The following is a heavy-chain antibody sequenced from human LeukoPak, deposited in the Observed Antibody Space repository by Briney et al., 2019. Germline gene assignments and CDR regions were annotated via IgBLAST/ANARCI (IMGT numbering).Heavy chain of an antibody. J-gene: IGHJ4*02. V-gene: IGHV3-30*18. Sequence: GGSLRLSCAASGFTFSSYGMHWVRQAPGRGLEWVAVISYDGSNKYYADSVKGRFTISRDRSKNTLYLQMNSLRAEDTAVYYCAKGSLEPVRYFDWLLEIPLSDWGQGTLVTVSS. D-gene: IGHD3-9*01. CDR3: AKGSLEPVRYFDWLLEIPLSD. CDR1: GFTFSSYG. CDR2: ISYDGSNK.